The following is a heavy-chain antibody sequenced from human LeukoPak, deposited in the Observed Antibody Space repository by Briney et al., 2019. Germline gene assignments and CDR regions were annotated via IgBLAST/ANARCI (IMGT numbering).Heavy chain of an antibody. CDR1: GGSISSGYYY. CDR2: IYYSGST. Sequence: SETLSLTCTVSGGSISSGYYYWGWIRQPPGKGLEWIGSIYYSGSTYYNPSLKSRVTISVDTSKNQFSLKLSSVTAADTAVYYCARGTIGSYTYWGQGTLVTVSS. D-gene: IGHD3-10*01. J-gene: IGHJ4*02. V-gene: IGHV4-39*07. CDR3: ARGTIGSYTY.